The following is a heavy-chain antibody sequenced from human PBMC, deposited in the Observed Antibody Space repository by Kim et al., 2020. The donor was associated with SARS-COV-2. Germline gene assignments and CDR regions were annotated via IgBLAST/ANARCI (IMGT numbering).Heavy chain of an antibody. D-gene: IGHD1-26*01. Sequence: GGSLRLSCAASGFTFSSHWMHWVRQAPGKGPVWVSRINSDGTSARYADSLKGRFTISRDNAKKPLYLQMNSLRAEDTAVDYCARDVRREHDYYYHGMDV. CDR1: GFTFSSHW. CDR3: ARDVRREHDYYYHGMDV. J-gene: IGHJ6*01. V-gene: IGHV3-74*01. CDR2: INSDGTSA.